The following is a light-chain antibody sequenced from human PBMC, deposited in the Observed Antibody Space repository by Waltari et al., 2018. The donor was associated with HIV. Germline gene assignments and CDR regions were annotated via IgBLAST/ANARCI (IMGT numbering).Light chain of an antibody. J-gene: IGKJ1*01. CDR3: QQYYSTPWT. CDR2: WAS. CDR1: QSVLYSSNNKNY. V-gene: IGKV4-1*01. Sequence: DIVMTQSPDSLAVSLGERATINCKSSQSVLYSSNNKNYLAWYQQKPGQPPKLLICWASTRESGFPDRFSGSGSGTDFTLTISSLQAEDVAVYYCQQYYSTPWTFGQGTKVEIK.